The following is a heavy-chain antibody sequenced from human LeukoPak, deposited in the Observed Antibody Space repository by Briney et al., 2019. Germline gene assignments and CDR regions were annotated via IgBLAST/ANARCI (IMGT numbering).Heavy chain of an antibody. V-gene: IGHV3-23*01. CDR1: GFGFSRYA. Sequence: GGSLRLSCAASGFGFSRYAMTWVRQAPGKGLEWVSLITESGHSTYYTKSVKGRFTISRDNSKNTLYLQMNSLGVEDTAFYFCAKGFACAENRCYGLDSWAQGILVIVSS. CDR3: AKGFACAENRCYGLDS. CDR2: ITESGHST. D-gene: IGHD4/OR15-4a*01. J-gene: IGHJ4*02.